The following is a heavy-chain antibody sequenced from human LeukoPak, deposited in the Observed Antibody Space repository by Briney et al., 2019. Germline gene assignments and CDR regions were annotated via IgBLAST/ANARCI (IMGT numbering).Heavy chain of an antibody. V-gene: IGHV4-30-2*01. CDR3: ARADSSGYYGWFDP. CDR1: GGSISSGGYS. Sequence: SETLSLTCAVSGGSISSGGYSWSWIRQPPGKGLEWIGYIYHSGSTYYNPSLKSRVTISVVRSKNQFSLKLSSVTAADTAVYYCARADSSGYYGWFDPWGQGTLVTVSS. J-gene: IGHJ5*02. CDR2: IYHSGST. D-gene: IGHD3-22*01.